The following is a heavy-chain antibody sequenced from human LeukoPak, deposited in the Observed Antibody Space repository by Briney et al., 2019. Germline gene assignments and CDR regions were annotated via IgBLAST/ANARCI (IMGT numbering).Heavy chain of an antibody. V-gene: IGHV3-74*01. CDR3: ARVGLHCSGGSCYDY. CDR2: ISSDGSST. CDR1: DFPFSTYW. J-gene: IGHJ4*02. D-gene: IGHD2-15*01. Sequence: GGSLRLSCAASDFPFSTYWMHWVRQAPGKGLVWVSRISSDGSSTTYADSVQGRFTISRDNAKNTLYLQMNSLRAEDTAVYYCARVGLHCSGGSCYDYWGQGTLVTVSS.